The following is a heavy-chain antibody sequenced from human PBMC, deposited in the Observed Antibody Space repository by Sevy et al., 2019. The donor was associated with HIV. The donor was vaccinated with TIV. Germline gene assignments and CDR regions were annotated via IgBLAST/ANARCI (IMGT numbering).Heavy chain of an antibody. CDR2: ISGSGRFT. V-gene: IGHV3-23*01. J-gene: IGHJ6*02. CDR3: AKGFCSGASCPRDYYYYGMDV. D-gene: IGHD2-15*01. CDR1: EFTFSSYA. Sequence: GGSLRLSCSASEFTFSSYAMSWVRQAPGKGLEWVSSISGSGRFTYYADFVEGRFIISRDNSKNTRSVQMNSLRAEDTAVYYCAKGFCSGASCPRDYYYYGMDVWGQGTTVTVSS.